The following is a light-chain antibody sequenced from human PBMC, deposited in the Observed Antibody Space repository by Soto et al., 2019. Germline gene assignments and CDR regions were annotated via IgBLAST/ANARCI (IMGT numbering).Light chain of an antibody. Sequence: QSVLTQAPSASGTPGQRVTISCSGSSSSIGSNTVSWYQQVPGTAPKLLIYSNEQRPSGVPDRFSGSKSGTSASLAIGGLQSEDESDYYCAAWDGSLNGWVFGGGTKLTVL. V-gene: IGLV1-44*01. CDR2: SNE. CDR1: SSSIGSNT. CDR3: AAWDGSLNGWV. J-gene: IGLJ3*02.